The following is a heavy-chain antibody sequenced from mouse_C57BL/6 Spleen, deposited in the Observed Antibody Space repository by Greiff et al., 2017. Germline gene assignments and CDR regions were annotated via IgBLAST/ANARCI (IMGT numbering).Heavy chain of an antibody. Sequence: VQLQQPGAELVMPGASVKLSCKASGYTFTSYWMHWVKQRPGQGLEWIGEIDPSDSYTNYNQKFKGKSTLTVDKSSSTAYMQLSSLTSEDSAVYYCARQPITTRFDYWGQGTTLTVSS. J-gene: IGHJ2*01. V-gene: IGHV1-69*01. CDR3: ARQPITTRFDY. D-gene: IGHD1-1*01. CDR2: IDPSDSYT. CDR1: GYTFTSYW.